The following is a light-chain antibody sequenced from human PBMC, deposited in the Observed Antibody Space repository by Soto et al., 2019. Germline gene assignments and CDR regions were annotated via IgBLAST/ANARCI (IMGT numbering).Light chain of an antibody. CDR2: DAS. J-gene: IGKJ4*01. CDR1: QSVNIY. V-gene: IGKV3-11*01. Sequence: QSPANVSLSEGESVTLSCRASQSVNIYLAWYQQKPGQAPRLLIYDASNRATGVPSRFSGSGSGTDFTLTISSLESEDFAVYYCQQRANWPHTFGGGTKVDIK. CDR3: QQRANWPHT.